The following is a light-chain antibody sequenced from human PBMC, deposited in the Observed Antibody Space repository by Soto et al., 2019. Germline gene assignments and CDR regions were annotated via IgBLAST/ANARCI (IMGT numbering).Light chain of an antibody. CDR3: QQYDNWWT. J-gene: IGKJ1*01. CDR2: AAS. V-gene: IGKV3-15*01. CDR1: QSVSSN. Sequence: EIVMTQSPATLYVSPGERATLSCRASQSVSSNLAWYRQRPGQAPRVLIYAASTRATGNPDRFSGSGSGTEFTLTISSLHSEDFGDYYCQQYDNWWTFGQGTKVDI.